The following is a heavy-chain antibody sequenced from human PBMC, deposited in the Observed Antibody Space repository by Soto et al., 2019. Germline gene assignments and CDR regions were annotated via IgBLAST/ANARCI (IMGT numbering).Heavy chain of an antibody. CDR3: AKNLPRTGRFDY. J-gene: IGHJ4*02. CDR2: IYYSGKT. Sequence: SETLSLTCTLSGASITGTTYFWAWIRQPPGKGLEWVVSIYYSGKTHYNPSLKSRVTISVDGSKNQFSLQMTSVTAADTAVYYCAKNLPRTGRFDYWGQGALVTVSS. V-gene: IGHV4-39*01. CDR1: GASITGTTYF.